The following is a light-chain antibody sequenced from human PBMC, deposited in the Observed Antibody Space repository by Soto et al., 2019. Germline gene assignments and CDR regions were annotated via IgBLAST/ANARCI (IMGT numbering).Light chain of an antibody. V-gene: IGLV2-18*02. Sequence: QSALTQPPSVSGSPGQSVTISCTGTSSDVGSYNHVSWYQQPPGTAPKLMIYEVSYRPSGVPDRFSGSKSGNTASLTISGLQAEDEADYYCSSYTSSSTFVFGGGTKLTVL. CDR2: EVS. CDR3: SSYTSSSTFV. CDR1: SSDVGSYNH. J-gene: IGLJ2*01.